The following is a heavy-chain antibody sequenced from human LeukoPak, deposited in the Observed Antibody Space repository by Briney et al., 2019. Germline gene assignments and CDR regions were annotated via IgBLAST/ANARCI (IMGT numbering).Heavy chain of an antibody. J-gene: IGHJ4*02. Sequence: GASVKVSCKASGYTFTNYYMHWVRQAPGQGLEWMGGIIPIFGTANYAQKFQGRVTITADESTSTAYMELSSLRSEDTAVYYCARIVGSGSYYTAVDYWGQGTLVTVSS. CDR3: ARIVGSGSYYTAVDY. D-gene: IGHD3-10*01. CDR2: IIPIFGTA. V-gene: IGHV1-69*13. CDR1: GYTFTNYY.